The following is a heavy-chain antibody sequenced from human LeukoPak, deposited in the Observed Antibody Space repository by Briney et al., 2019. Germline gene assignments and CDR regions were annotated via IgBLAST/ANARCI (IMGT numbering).Heavy chain of an antibody. J-gene: IGHJ6*02. Sequence: SVKVPCKASGGTFSSYTISWVRQAPGQGLEWMGRIIPILGIANYAQKFQGRVTITADKSTSTAYMELSSLRFEDTAVYYCARPSTVTTNYYYYYGMDVWGQGTTVTVSS. CDR2: IIPILGIA. V-gene: IGHV1-69*02. CDR1: GGTFSSYT. D-gene: IGHD4-17*01. CDR3: ARPSTVTTNYYYYYGMDV.